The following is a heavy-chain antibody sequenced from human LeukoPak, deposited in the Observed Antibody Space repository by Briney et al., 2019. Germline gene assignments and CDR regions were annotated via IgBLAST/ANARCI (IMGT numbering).Heavy chain of an antibody. V-gene: IGHV4-39*07. CDR1: GGSISSNTYY. Sequence: SETLSLTCTVSGGSISSNTYYWGWIRQPPGKGLEWIGSIYHSGSTYYNPSLKSRVTISVDTSKNQFSLNLTSLTAADTAVYYCARDRKYYYHMDVWGKGTTVTVSS. D-gene: IGHD1-14*01. CDR3: ARDRKYYYHMDV. CDR2: IYHSGST. J-gene: IGHJ6*03.